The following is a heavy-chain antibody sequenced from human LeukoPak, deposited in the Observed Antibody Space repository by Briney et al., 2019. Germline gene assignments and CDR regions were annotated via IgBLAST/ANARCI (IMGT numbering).Heavy chain of an antibody. J-gene: IGHJ3*02. CDR1: GFTFSSYN. CDR2: ISSSSNYI. V-gene: IGHV3-21*01. Sequence: GGSLRISCAGTGFTFSSYNMNWVRQAPGKGLEWVSSISSSSNYIYYADSVKGRFTISRDNAKNSLYLQMNSLRAEDTDVYYCARDVGASAPDAFDIWGQGTMVTVSS. CDR3: ARDVGASAPDAFDI. D-gene: IGHD1-26*01.